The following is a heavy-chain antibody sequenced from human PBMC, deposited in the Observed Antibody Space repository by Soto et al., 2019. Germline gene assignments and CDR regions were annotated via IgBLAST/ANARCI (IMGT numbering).Heavy chain of an antibody. CDR3: ARHLAYCGGDCYSDYYYYGMDV. V-gene: IGHV4-39*01. J-gene: IGHJ6*02. Sequence: QLQLQESGPGLVKPSETLSLTCTVSGGSISSSSYYWGWIRQPPGKGLEWIGSIYYSGSTYYNPSLKSRVTISVDTSKNQFSLKLSSVTAADTAVYYCARHLAYCGGDCYSDYYYYGMDVWGQGTTFTVSS. D-gene: IGHD2-21*02. CDR1: GGSISSSSYY. CDR2: IYYSGST.